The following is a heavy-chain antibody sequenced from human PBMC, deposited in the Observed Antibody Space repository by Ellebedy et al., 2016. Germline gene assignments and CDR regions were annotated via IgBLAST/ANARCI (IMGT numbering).Heavy chain of an antibody. D-gene: IGHD1-1*01. J-gene: IGHJ5*02. CDR1: GLTFRSYD. CDR2: IGSDGNTQ. V-gene: IGHV3-30*02. CDR3: VKPRDDGTGTPFEA. Sequence: GGSLRLSCELSGLTFRSYDIHCVLQAPGRGLEWVAIIGSDGNTQVYADSLRGRFRISRDNFRHMVYLQMNALRVDDTAVYFCVKPRDDGTGTPFEAWGPGTRVTVSA.